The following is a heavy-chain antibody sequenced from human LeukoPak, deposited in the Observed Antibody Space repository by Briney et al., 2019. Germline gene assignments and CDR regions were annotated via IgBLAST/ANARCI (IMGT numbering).Heavy chain of an antibody. CDR2: IYSGGST. J-gene: IGHJ6*02. CDR3: ARDFRTHSSSWPHYYGMDV. Sequence: PGGSLRLSCAASGFTASSNYMSWVRQAPGKGLEWVSVIYSGGSTYYADSVKGRFTISRDNSKNTLYLQMNSLRAEDTAVYYCARDFRTHSSSWPHYYGMDVWGQGTTVTVSS. CDR1: GFTASSNY. D-gene: IGHD6-13*01. V-gene: IGHV3-66*01.